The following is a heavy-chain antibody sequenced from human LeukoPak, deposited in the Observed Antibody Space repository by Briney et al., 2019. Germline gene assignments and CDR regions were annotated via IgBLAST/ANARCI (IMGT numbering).Heavy chain of an antibody. Sequence: GSLRLSCAASGFPFSSYAMNWVRQPPGKGLEWIGEINHSGSTNYNPSLKSRVTISVDTSKNQFSLKLSSVTAADTAVYYCARGRYVADYWGQGTLVTVSS. V-gene: IGHV4-34*01. CDR3: ARGRYVADY. J-gene: IGHJ4*02. CDR2: INHSGST. D-gene: IGHD3-10*02. CDR1: GFPFSSYA.